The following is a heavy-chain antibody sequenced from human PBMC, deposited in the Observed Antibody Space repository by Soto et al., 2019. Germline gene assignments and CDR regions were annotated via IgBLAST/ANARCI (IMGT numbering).Heavy chain of an antibody. Sequence: ASVKVSCKASGYTFTNYGLTWVRQAPGQGPEWVGWISAYNGNTHYAQKLQGRAAMTTDTSTSTAYMELRSLSSDDTAVFYCARPQNVILTDSYTNYFDSWGQGTPVTVSS. CDR3: ARPQNVILTDSYTNYFDS. CDR1: GYTFTNYG. D-gene: IGHD3-9*01. V-gene: IGHV1-18*01. CDR2: ISAYNGNT. J-gene: IGHJ4*02.